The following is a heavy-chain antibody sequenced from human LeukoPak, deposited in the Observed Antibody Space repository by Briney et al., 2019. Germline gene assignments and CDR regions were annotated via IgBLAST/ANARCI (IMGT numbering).Heavy chain of an antibody. J-gene: IGHJ4*02. CDR2: ISGSGGST. CDR3: AKHGGYCSSTSCYTGDNYFDY. V-gene: IGHV3-23*01. Sequence: GGSLRLSCAASGFTFSSYAMSWVRQAPGKGLEWVSAISGSGGSTYYADSVKGRFTISRDNSKNTLYLQMNSLRAEDTAVYYCAKHGGYCSSTSCYTGDNYFDYWGQGTLVTVSS. CDR1: GFTFSSYA. D-gene: IGHD2-2*02.